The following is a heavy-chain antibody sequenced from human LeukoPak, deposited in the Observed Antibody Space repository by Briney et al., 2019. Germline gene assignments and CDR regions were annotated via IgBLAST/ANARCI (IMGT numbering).Heavy chain of an antibody. CDR3: AKDTSGSGTGIDY. V-gene: IGHV3-30*04. D-gene: IGHD1-26*01. J-gene: IGHJ4*02. Sequence: GGSLRLSCAASGFIFSSYAMHWVRQAPGKGLEWVATISYDGSNKYVDSVKGRFTISRDNSKNTLYLQMNSLRAEDTAVYYCAKDTSGSGTGIDYWGQGTLVTVSS. CDR1: GFIFSSYA. CDR2: ISYDGSNK.